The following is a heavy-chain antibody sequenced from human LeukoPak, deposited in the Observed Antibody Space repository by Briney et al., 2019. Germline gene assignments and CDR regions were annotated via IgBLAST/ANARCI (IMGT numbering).Heavy chain of an antibody. J-gene: IGHJ5*02. CDR1: GGTFSSYA. Sequence: RASVKVSCKASGGTFSSYAISWVRQAPGQGLEWMGGFIPIFGTANYAQKFQGRVTITADESTSTAYMELSSLRSEDTAVYYCARARSPSSGYLLRDHNWFDPWGQGTLVTVSS. D-gene: IGHD3-22*01. V-gene: IGHV1-69*13. CDR2: FIPIFGTA. CDR3: ARARSPSSGYLLRDHNWFDP.